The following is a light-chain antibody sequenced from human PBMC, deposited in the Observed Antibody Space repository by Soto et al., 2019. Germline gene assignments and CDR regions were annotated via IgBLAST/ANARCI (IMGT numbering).Light chain of an antibody. CDR2: GAS. Sequence: EIVLTQSPGTLSLSPVERATLSCRASQSVSSSYLAWYQQKPGQAPRVLIYGASSRATGIPDRFSGSGSGTDFTLTIRRLEPEDFAVYYCQQYGSSPYTFGQGTKVDIK. J-gene: IGKJ2*01. CDR3: QQYGSSPYT. V-gene: IGKV3-20*01. CDR1: QSVSSSY.